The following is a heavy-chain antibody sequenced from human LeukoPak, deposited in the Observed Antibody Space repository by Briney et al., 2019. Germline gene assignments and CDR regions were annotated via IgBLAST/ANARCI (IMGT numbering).Heavy chain of an antibody. CDR3: ARHPSPQLHHFDY. CDR1: GYTFTNYY. J-gene: IGHJ4*02. D-gene: IGHD2-2*01. CDR2: INPTGDST. Sequence: ASVKVSCKASGYTFTNYYIHWVRQAPGQGLEWMGIINPTGDSTTYAQKFQGRVTMTRDTSTNTVYMELSSLGSDDTAVYYCARHPSPQLHHFDYWGQGTLVTVSP. V-gene: IGHV1-46*01.